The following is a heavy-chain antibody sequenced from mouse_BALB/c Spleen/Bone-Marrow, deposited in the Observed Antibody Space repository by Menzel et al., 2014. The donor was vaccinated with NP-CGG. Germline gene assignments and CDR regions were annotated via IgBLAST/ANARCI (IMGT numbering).Heavy chain of an antibody. J-gene: IGHJ2*01. Sequence: EVKLMESGGGLVQPGGSLRLSCATSGFTFTDYYMSWVRQPPGKALEWLGFIRNKANGYTTEYSAFVKGRFTISRDNSQSILYLQMNTLRAEDSATYYCAREYYAHFDYWGQGTTLTVSS. CDR3: AREYYAHFDY. D-gene: IGHD1-1*01. CDR2: IRNKANGYTT. CDR1: GFTFTDYY. V-gene: IGHV7-3*02.